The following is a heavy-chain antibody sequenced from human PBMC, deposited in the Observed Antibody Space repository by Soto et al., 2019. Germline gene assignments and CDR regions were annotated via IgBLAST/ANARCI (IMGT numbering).Heavy chain of an antibody. D-gene: IGHD5-18*01. Sequence: GGSLRLSCEASGFTFSDHGFHWVRQAPGKGLEWLTLIWFDGSHKFYADSVKGRFSISRDNSKNIVYLEMNSLRAEDTANYYCARGTLGFNYGFDYWGQGTPVTVS. CDR3: ARGTLGFNYGFDY. CDR1: GFTFSDHG. J-gene: IGHJ4*02. CDR2: IWFDGSHK. V-gene: IGHV3-33*01.